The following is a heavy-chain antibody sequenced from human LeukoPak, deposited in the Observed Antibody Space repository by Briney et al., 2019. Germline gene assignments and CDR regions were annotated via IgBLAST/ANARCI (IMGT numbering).Heavy chain of an antibody. D-gene: IGHD2-15*01. CDR1: GGSISSALYH. J-gene: IGHJ4*02. V-gene: IGHV4-39*01. CDR3: ARGKGYCSGGSCYHFDY. CDR2: VYYTGST. Sequence: SETLSLTCTVSGGSISSALYHWGWIRQPPGKNLEWLGSVYYTGSTHNNPSLKSRVTISVATSKNQFSLNLSSVTAADTAVYYCARGKGYCSGGSCYHFDYWGQGTLVTVSS.